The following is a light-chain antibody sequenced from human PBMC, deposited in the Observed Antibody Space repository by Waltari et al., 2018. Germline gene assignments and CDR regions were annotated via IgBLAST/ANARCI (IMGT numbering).Light chain of an antibody. CDR3: QQYSSPPNS. CDR1: QSVTSTY. CDR2: DVS. Sequence: EIVLTQSPGTLSLSPGERATLSCRASQSVTSTYLAWYQQRPCQAPRLLIYDVSSRATGIPDRLSGSGSGTDFTLTISRLEPEDFAVYFCQQYSSPPNSFGQGTKLEIK. J-gene: IGKJ2*03. V-gene: IGKV3-20*01.